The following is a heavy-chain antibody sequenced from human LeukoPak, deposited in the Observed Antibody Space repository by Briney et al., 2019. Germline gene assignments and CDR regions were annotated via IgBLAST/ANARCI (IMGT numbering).Heavy chain of an antibody. CDR1: GFTFSSYW. Sequence: GGSLRLSCVASGFTFSSYWMTRVRQAPGKGLEWVANTKTDGSQIYYVDSVKGRFTISRDNAKNSLYLQMNSLRAEDTAVYYCARDSGSGNHFDYWGQGTLVTVSS. CDR3: ARDSGSGNHFDY. J-gene: IGHJ4*02. V-gene: IGHV3-7*01. D-gene: IGHD6-19*01. CDR2: TKTDGSQI.